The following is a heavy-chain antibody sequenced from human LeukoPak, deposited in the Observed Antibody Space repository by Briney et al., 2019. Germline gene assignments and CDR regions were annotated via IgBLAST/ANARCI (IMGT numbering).Heavy chain of an antibody. CDR2: IYTSGST. J-gene: IGHJ6*03. V-gene: IGHV4-61*02. D-gene: IGHD3-9*01. CDR1: GGSISSGSYY. Sequence: PSETLSLTCTVSGGSISSGSYYWSWIRQPAGKGLEWIGRIYTSGSTNYNPSLKSRVTISVDTSKNQFSLKLSSVTAADTAVYYCARDREGVKTGTVSTYYYYYYMDVWGKGTTVTISS. CDR3: ARDREGVKTGTVSTYYYYYYMDV.